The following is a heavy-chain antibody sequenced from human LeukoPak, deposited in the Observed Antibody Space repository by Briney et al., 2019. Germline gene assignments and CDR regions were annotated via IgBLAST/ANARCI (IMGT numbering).Heavy chain of an antibody. CDR3: ASQSSVPAAMGAFDI. D-gene: IGHD2-2*01. CDR2: IHQSTST. V-gene: IGHV4-4*02. J-gene: IGHJ3*02. CDR1: GGSISSDNW. Sequence: SGTLSLTCAVSGGSISSDNWWTWVRQPPGKGLEWIGEIHQSTSTNYNPSLKSRVTISVDKSKNQFSLKLSSVTAADTAVYYCASQSSVPAAMGAFDIWGQGTMVTVSS.